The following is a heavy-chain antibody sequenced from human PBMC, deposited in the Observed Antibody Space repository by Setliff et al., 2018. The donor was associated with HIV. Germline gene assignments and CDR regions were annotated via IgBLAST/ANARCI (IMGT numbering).Heavy chain of an antibody. Sequence: GESLKISCAASGFTLSDYNMNWVRQAPGKGLEWLSFISSSGSTIYYADSVKGRFTISRDSVKNSLYLQMNSLRVEDTAMYYCARVSTVTVRHWGQGTLVTVSS. D-gene: IGHD2-21*02. CDR2: ISSSGSTI. CDR1: GFTLSDYN. J-gene: IGHJ4*02. CDR3: ARVSTVTVRH. V-gene: IGHV3-48*01.